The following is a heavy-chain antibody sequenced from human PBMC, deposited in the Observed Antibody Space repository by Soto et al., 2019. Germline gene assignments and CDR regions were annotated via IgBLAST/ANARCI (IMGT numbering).Heavy chain of an antibody. Sequence: ASVKVSCKASGGTFSSYAISWVRQAPGQGLEWMGGIIPIFGTANYAQKFQGRVTITADESTSTAYMELSSLRSEDTAVYYCARVDIVVVPAARTTYYYGMDVWGQGTTVTVSS. J-gene: IGHJ6*02. D-gene: IGHD2-2*03. CDR2: IIPIFGTA. CDR1: GGTFSSYA. V-gene: IGHV1-69*13. CDR3: ARVDIVVVPAARTTYYYGMDV.